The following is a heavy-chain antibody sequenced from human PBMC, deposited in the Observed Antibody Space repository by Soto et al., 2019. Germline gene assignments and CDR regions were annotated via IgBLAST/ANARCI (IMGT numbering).Heavy chain of an antibody. CDR3: XXQFTGWSYYFDH. CDR1: GFTFNTHA. V-gene: IGHV3-30-3*01. Sequence: QVQLVESGGGVVQPGRSLRLSCTASGFTFNTHAMHWVRQAPGKGLEWVAVTSYEGSTKYYADYAQGRFTISRDNSKNTLYLQMTSLRXXDXAXXXXXXQFTGWSYYFDHLGQGTLVTVSS. CDR2: TSYEGSTK. D-gene: IGHD6-19*01. J-gene: IGHJ4*02.